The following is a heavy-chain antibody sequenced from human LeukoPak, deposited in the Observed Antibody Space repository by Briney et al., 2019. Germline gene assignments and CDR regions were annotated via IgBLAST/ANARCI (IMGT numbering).Heavy chain of an antibody. CDR1: GGSISSGDYY. CDR3: AREVITAAAEINDAFDM. D-gene: IGHD6-13*01. V-gene: IGHV4-30-4*01. J-gene: IGHJ3*02. Sequence: SETLSLTCTVSGGSISSGDYYWSWIRQPPGKGLEWIGYIYYSGSTYYNPSLKSRVTISVDTSKSQFSLKLSSVTAADTAIYYCAREVITAAAEINDAFDMWGQGTMVTVSS. CDR2: IYYSGST.